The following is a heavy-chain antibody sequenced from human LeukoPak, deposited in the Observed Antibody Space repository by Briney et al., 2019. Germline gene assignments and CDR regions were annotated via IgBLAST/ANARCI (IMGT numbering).Heavy chain of an antibody. CDR1: GYTFTSYY. D-gene: IGHD3-22*01. V-gene: IGHV1-46*01. Sequence: ASVKVSCKASGYTFTSYYMHWVRQAPGQGLEWMGIINPSGGSTSYAQKFQGRVTMTRDTSTSTVYMELSSLRSEDTAVYYCARALVVDSRGTLPYFDYWGQGTLVTVSS. CDR2: INPSGGST. J-gene: IGHJ4*02. CDR3: ARALVVDSRGTLPYFDY.